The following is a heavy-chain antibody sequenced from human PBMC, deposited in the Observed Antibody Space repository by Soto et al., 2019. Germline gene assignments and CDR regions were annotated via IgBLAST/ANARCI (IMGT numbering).Heavy chain of an antibody. Sequence: ASVKVSCKASGYTFTSYGISWVRQAPGQGLEWMGWISAYNGNTNYAQKLQGRVTMATDTSTSTAYMELRSLRSDDTAVYYCARMPRSRRSFDYWGQGTLVTVSS. CDR2: ISAYNGNT. J-gene: IGHJ4*02. V-gene: IGHV1-18*01. D-gene: IGHD2-2*01. CDR3: ARMPRSRRSFDY. CDR1: GYTFTSYG.